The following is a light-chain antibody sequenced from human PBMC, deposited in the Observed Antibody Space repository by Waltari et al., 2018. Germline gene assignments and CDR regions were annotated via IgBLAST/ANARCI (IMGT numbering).Light chain of an antibody. CDR1: YSNIGSNV. CDR3: ASWDDSLNGHWV. J-gene: IGLJ3*02. V-gene: IGLV1-44*01. Sequence: QSVLTQPPSASGTPGPRVTISCSGSYSNIGSNVVNWYQQLPGKAPKLLIYRSERGPSGGPVRFSGSKSGSSASLAIDGLHSEDEADYYCASWDDSLNGHWVFGGGTKVTVL. CDR2: RSE.